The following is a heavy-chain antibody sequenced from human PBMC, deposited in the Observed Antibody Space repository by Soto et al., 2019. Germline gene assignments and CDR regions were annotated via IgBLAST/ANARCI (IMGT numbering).Heavy chain of an antibody. D-gene: IGHD3-9*01. CDR3: ARGLLTVYDYFDY. CDR2: IWYDGSNK. V-gene: IGHV3-33*01. CDR1: GFTFSSYG. Sequence: PGGSLRLSCAASGFTFSSYGMHWVRQAPGKGLEWVAVIWYDGSNKYYADSVKGRFTISRDNSKNTLYLQMNSLRAEDTAVYYCARGLLTVYDYFDYWGQGTLVTVSS. J-gene: IGHJ4*02.